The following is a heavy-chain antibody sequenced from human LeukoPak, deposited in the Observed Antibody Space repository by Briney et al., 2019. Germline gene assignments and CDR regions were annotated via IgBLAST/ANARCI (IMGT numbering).Heavy chain of an antibody. CDR2: INHSGST. D-gene: IGHD1-26*01. J-gene: IGHJ4*02. V-gene: IGHV4-34*01. CDR3: ARQLGGSYWNFDC. CDR1: GGSFSGYY. Sequence: SETLSLTCAVYGGSFSGYYWSWIRQPPGKGLEWIGEINHSGSTNYNPSLKSRVTISVDTSKNQFSLKLSSVTAADTAVYYCARQLGGSYWNFDCWGQGTLVTVSS.